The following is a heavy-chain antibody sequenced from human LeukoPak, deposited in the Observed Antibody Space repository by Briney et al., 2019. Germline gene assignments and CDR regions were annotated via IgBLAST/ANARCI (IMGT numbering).Heavy chain of an antibody. CDR2: ISASGQTI. CDR3: ARGRYSLFELVLDV. J-gene: IGHJ6*04. V-gene: IGHV3-48*03. D-gene: IGHD6-13*01. Sequence: GGSLRVSCAASGFSFSTYEFHWVRHAPGKGLEWVSYISASGQTIYYADSVRGRFTISRDNAKNSLYLQMNSLGAEDTAVYYCARGRYSLFELVLDVWGKGTTVTISS. CDR1: GFSFSTYE.